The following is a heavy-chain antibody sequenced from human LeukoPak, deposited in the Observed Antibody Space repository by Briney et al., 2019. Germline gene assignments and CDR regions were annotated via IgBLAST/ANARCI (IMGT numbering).Heavy chain of an antibody. Sequence: ASVKVSCKASGYTFTSYGISWVRQAPGQGLEWMGWISAYNGNTNYAQKLQGRVTMTTDTPTSTAYMELRSLRSDDTAVYYCARVLADRGAFDIWGQGTMVTVSS. D-gene: IGHD2-15*01. CDR2: ISAYNGNT. J-gene: IGHJ3*02. CDR3: ARVLADRGAFDI. V-gene: IGHV1-18*04. CDR1: GYTFTSYG.